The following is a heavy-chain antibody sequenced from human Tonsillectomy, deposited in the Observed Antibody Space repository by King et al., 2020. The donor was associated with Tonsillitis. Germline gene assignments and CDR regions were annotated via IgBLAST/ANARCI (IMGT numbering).Heavy chain of an antibody. V-gene: IGHV1-69*12. CDR1: GGTYSSYV. D-gene: IGHD2-21*01. CDR2: IMPFFGTV. J-gene: IGHJ5*02. Sequence: QLVQSGAEVKKPGSSVRVSCKASGGTYSSYVISWVRQAPGQGLEWMGAIMPFFGTVNYSQKFQDRVTIIADESTSTVYMELSSLTSEDTAVYYCASSVVLFDPWGQGTLVTVSS. CDR3: ASSVVLFDP.